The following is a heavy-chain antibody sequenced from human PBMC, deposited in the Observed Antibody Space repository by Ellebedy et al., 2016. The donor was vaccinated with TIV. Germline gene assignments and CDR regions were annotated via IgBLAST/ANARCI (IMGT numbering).Heavy chain of an antibody. CDR3: ASLRRSGTNRDAFDI. Sequence: PGGSLRLSCTGSGYTFINYWIGWVRQMPGKGLEWMGIISPADSDTRYSPSFQGQVTSSVDKSINTASLQWSSLKASDSAMYYCASLRRSGTNRDAFDIWGQGTMVTVSS. CDR1: GYTFINYW. J-gene: IGHJ3*02. CDR2: ISPADSDT. V-gene: IGHV5-51*01. D-gene: IGHD2-15*01.